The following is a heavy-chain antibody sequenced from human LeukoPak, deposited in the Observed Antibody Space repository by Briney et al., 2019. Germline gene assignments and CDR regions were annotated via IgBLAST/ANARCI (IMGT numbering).Heavy chain of an antibody. D-gene: IGHD3-22*01. CDR1: GGTFSSYA. CDR3: ASPGESSGPLPGY. J-gene: IGHJ4*02. CDR2: IIPIFGTA. V-gene: IGHV1-69*13. Sequence: SVKVSCKASGGTFSSYAISWVRQAPGQGLEWMGGIIPIFGTANYAQKFQGRVTITADESTSTAYMELSSLRSEDTAVYYCASPGESSGPLPGYWGQGTLVTVSS.